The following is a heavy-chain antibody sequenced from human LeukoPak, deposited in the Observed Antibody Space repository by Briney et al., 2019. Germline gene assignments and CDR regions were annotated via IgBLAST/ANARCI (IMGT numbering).Heavy chain of an antibody. V-gene: IGHV4-59*01. CDR3: ARDRILTGDNYYYYGMDV. CDR2: IYYSGST. J-gene: IGHJ6*02. CDR1: GGSISSYY. D-gene: IGHD7-27*01. Sequence: SETLSLTCTVSGGSISSYYWSWIRQPPGKGLEWIGYIYYSGSTNYNPSLKSRVTISVDTSKNQFPLKLSSVTAADTAVYYCARDRILTGDNYYYYGMDVWGQGTTVTVSS.